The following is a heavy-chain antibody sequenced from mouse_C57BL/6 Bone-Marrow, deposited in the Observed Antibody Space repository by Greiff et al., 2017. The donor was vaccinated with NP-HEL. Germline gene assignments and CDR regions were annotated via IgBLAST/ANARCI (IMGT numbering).Heavy chain of an antibody. CDR1: GYAFSSSW. Sequence: QVQLKESGPELVKPGASVKISCKASGYAFSSSWMNWVKQRPGKGLEWIGRIYPGDGDTNYNGKFKGKATLTADKSSSTAYMQLSSLTSEDSAVYFCATYYYGSSPDYWGQGTTLTVSS. V-gene: IGHV1-82*01. J-gene: IGHJ2*01. D-gene: IGHD1-1*01. CDR3: ATYYYGSSPDY. CDR2: IYPGDGDT.